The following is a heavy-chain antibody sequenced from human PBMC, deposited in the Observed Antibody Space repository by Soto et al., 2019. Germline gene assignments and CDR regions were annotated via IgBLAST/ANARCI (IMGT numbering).Heavy chain of an antibody. CDR1: GFTFSSYW. D-gene: IGHD2-2*01. J-gene: IGHJ4*02. CDR3: ARRDIVVVPAATPFDY. V-gene: IGHV3-7*01. CDR2: IKQDGSEK. Sequence: GGSLRLSCAASGFTFSSYWMSWVRQAPGKGLEWVANIKQDGSEKYYVDSVKGRFTISRDNAKNSLYLQMNSLRAEDTAVYYCARRDIVVVPAATPFDYWGQGTLVTVSS.